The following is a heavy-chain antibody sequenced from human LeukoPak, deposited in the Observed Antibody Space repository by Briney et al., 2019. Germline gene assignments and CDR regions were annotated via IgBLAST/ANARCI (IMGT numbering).Heavy chain of an antibody. J-gene: IGHJ4*02. D-gene: IGHD3-22*01. Sequence: GRSLRLSCAASGFTFSSYGMHWVRQAPGKGLEWVAVISYDGSNKYYADSVKGRFTISRDNSKNTLYLQMNSLRADDTAVYFCAYLDSSGYYYGRLRYWGQGTPVAVSS. CDR1: GFTFSSYG. V-gene: IGHV3-30*03. CDR3: AYLDSSGYYYGRLRY. CDR2: ISYDGSNK.